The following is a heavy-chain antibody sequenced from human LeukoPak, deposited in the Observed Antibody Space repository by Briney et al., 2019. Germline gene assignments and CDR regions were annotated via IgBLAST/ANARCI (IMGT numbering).Heavy chain of an antibody. CDR3: AREGDGLLSKDFDY. CDR1: GYTFSGYC. J-gene: IGHJ4*02. Sequence: GASVKVSCKASGYTFSGYCIHWVRQAPGQGLEWMGYSSPNSGGANSAQKFRGRVTMTRDTSISTAYMELTRLGSDDTAVYYCAREGDGLLSKDFDYWGQGTLITVSS. D-gene: IGHD2-15*01. CDR2: SSPNSGGA. V-gene: IGHV1-2*02.